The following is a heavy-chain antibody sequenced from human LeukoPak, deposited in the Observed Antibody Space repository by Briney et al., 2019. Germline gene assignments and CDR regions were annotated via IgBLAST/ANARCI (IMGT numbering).Heavy chain of an antibody. Sequence: SETLSLTCAVSGGPFSGYFWSWIRQSSGKGLEWIGEIHNSGTTNYNPSPNSRVTISEDTSKNQFYLNLSSVTAADTAVYYCARRYYYNLGSFPFDFWGQGTLVTVSS. CDR1: GGPFSGYF. V-gene: IGHV4-34*01. CDR2: IHNSGTT. CDR3: ARRYYYNLGSFPFDF. D-gene: IGHD3-10*01. J-gene: IGHJ4*02.